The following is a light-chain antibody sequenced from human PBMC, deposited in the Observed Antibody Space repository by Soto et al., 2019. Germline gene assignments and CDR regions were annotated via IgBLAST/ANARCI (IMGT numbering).Light chain of an antibody. J-gene: IGKJ3*01. Sequence: DIVMTQSPVSLPVTPGEPASISCRSSQSLLHSSGHNYVDWYLQKPGQSPQLLIYFASLRASGVPDRFSGSGSGTDFTLKISRVEADDFGVYYCMQALQTPRTFGPGTKVEIK. CDR1: QSLLHSSGHNY. CDR3: MQALQTPRT. V-gene: IGKV2-28*01. CDR2: FAS.